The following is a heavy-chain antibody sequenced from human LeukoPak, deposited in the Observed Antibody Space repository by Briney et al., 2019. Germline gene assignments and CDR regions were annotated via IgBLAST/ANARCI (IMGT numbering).Heavy chain of an antibody. CDR1: GFTFDDYA. D-gene: IGHD3-22*01. J-gene: IGHJ6*02. V-gene: IGHV3-43*02. Sequence: PGGSLRLSCAASGFTFDDYAMRWVRQAPGKGLEWVSLISGDGGSTYYADSVKGRFTISRDNSKNSLYLQMNSLRTEDTALYYCAKDGSSLIADDYYYGMDVWGQGTTVTVSS. CDR3: AKDGSSLIADDYYYGMDV. CDR2: ISGDGGST.